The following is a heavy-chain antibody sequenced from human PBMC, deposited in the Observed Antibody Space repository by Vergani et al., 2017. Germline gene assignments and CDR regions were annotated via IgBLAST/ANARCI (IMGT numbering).Heavy chain of an antibody. CDR3: TEVRSDFYFDIGTKYSN. CDR1: GFSFSDHY. J-gene: IGHJ1*01. V-gene: IGHV3-23*04. Sequence: VQLVESGGGLVKPGGSLRLSCAASGFSFSDHYMTWIRQAPGKGLEWVSGLTASGSGISYADSVRGRFTISRDNSKNTVFLQMDRLRDDDTAVYYCTEVRSDFYFDIGTKYSNWGQGSLVIVSS. CDR2: LTASGSGI. D-gene: IGHD3-9*01.